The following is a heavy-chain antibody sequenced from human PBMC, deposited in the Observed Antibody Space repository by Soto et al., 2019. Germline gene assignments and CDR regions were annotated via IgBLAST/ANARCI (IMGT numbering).Heavy chain of an antibody. CDR2: IFYDGSNR. J-gene: IGHJ4*02. D-gene: IGHD2-8*01. CDR3: AVTKRVPEYYFDY. Sequence: QVQLVESGGGVVQPGKSLRLSCASSGFTFSRYSMHWVRQAPGKGLEWVAIIFYDGSNRYYGDSVKGRFTISRDNSNNTLYRQMSSLRAEDTAVYYCAVTKRVPEYYFDYWGQGTLVTVSS. V-gene: IGHV3-33*01. CDR1: GFTFSRYS.